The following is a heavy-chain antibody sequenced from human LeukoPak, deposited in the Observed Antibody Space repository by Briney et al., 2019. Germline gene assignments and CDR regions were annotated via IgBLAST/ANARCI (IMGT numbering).Heavy chain of an antibody. Sequence: GGSLRLSCAASGFTFSSYGAHWVRRAPGKGLEWVALIWYDGSNKYYADSVKGRFTISRDNSKNTLYLQMNSLRAEDTAVYYCARALFNYDSSGLTYWGQGTLVTVSS. D-gene: IGHD3-22*01. V-gene: IGHV3-33*01. CDR3: ARALFNYDSSGLTY. CDR1: GFTFSSYG. J-gene: IGHJ4*02. CDR2: IWYDGSNK.